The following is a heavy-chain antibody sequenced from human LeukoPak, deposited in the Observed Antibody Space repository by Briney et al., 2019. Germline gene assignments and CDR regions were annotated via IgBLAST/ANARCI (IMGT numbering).Heavy chain of an antibody. D-gene: IGHD4-17*01. CDR1: GGSISSSSYY. V-gene: IGHV4-39*01. Sequence: SETLSLTCTVSGGSISSSSYYWGWIRQPPGKGLERIGNVYYSGSTYQNPSLKSRVTISVDTSKNQFSLKLSSVTAADTAVYHCASRVTTPFFDYWGQGTLVTVSS. CDR2: VYYSGST. J-gene: IGHJ4*02. CDR3: ASRVTTPFFDY.